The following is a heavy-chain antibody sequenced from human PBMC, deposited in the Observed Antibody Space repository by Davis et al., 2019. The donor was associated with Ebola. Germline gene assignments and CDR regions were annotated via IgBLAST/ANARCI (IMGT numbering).Heavy chain of an antibody. V-gene: IGHV1-46*01. J-gene: IGHJ4*02. CDR3: ARDRGGDYSFDY. Sequence: AASVKVSCKASGYTFTGYYMHWVRQAPGQGLEWMGIINPSGGSTSYAQKFQGRVTITRDTSASTAYMELSNLRSGDTAVYYCARDRGGDYSFDYWGQGTLVTVSS. CDR1: GYTFTGYY. CDR2: INPSGGST. D-gene: IGHD3-10*01.